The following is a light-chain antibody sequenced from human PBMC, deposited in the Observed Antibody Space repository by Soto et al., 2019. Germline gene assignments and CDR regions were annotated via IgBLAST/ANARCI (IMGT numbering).Light chain of an antibody. CDR1: QSVSSS. V-gene: IGKV3-20*01. Sequence: IVLTQSPGTLSLSPGERVTLSCRASQSVSSSFAWYQQKHGQAPRPLIYGASSRATGIPDRFSGSGSGTDFTLTISRLEPEDFALYYCQQYVDSPLTFGGGTKVDIK. CDR2: GAS. J-gene: IGKJ4*01. CDR3: QQYVDSPLT.